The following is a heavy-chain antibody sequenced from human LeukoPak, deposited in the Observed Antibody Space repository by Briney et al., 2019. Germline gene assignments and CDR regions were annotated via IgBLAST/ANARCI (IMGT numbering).Heavy chain of an antibody. D-gene: IGHD2-21*02. CDR2: VYYSGTT. J-gene: IGHJ3*02. CDR3: ARDCGGDSYLGAFDI. V-gene: IGHV4-59*13. CDR1: GGSIHTYY. Sequence: SETLSPTCSVSGGSIHTYYWTWIRQPPGKGLEWIGNVYYSGTTYYNPSLKSRLTISVDTSKNQFSLKLNSVTAADTAVYFCARDCGGDSYLGAFDIWGQGTVVTVSS.